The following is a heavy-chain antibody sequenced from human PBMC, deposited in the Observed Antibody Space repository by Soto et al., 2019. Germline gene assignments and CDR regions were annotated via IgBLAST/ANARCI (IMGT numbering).Heavy chain of an antibody. CDR2: ISGSGGGT. Sequence: GGSLRLSCAASGFTFSNYAMSWVRQAPGKGLEWVSAISGSGGGTYYADSVKGRFTISRDNSKNTLYLQMNSLRAEDTAVYYCAKDLANWNDQRLGILDYWGQGTLVTVSS. CDR3: AKDLANWNDQRLGILDY. J-gene: IGHJ4*02. CDR1: GFTFSNYA. V-gene: IGHV3-23*01. D-gene: IGHD1-1*01.